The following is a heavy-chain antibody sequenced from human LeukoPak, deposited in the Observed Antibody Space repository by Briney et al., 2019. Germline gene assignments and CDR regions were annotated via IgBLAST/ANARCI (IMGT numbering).Heavy chain of an antibody. CDR1: RFSVSRNY. D-gene: IGHD4-17*01. Sequence: PGGSLRLSCAASRFSVSRNYMFWVRQAPGKGLEWVSVFSSGGKTDYAESVKGRCTISRHNSKNTVYLQMNSLRTEDTALYYCARRAVTDWYFDLWGRGTLVTVSS. CDR3: ARRAVTDWYFDL. CDR2: FSSGGKT. V-gene: IGHV3-53*04. J-gene: IGHJ2*01.